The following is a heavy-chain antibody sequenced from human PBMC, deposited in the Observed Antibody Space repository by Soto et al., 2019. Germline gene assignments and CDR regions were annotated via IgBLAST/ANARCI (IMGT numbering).Heavy chain of an antibody. D-gene: IGHD4-4*01. Sequence: PGGPLRLSCAASGFTFSNAWMNWVRQAPGKGLEWVGRIKSKTDGGTTDYAAPVKGRFTISRDDSKNTLYLQMNSLKTEDTAVYYCTTPNYSDYYYYGMDVWGQGTTVTVSS. CDR1: GFTFSNAW. CDR3: TTPNYSDYYYYGMDV. CDR2: IKSKTDGGTT. V-gene: IGHV3-15*07. J-gene: IGHJ6*02.